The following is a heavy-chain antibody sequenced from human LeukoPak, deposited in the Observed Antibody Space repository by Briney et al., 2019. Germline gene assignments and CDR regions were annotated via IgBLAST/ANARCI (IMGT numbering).Heavy chain of an antibody. CDR2: IKQDGSEK. Sequence: GGSLRLXCAASGFTFSNYWMNWVRQAPGKGLEWVANIKQDGSEKYYADSVKGRFTISRDNAKNSLYLQINSLGAEDTAVYYCARLHSTWGQGTLVTVSS. V-gene: IGHV3-7*01. CDR3: ARLHST. J-gene: IGHJ4*02. CDR1: GFTFSNYW. D-gene: IGHD5-18*01.